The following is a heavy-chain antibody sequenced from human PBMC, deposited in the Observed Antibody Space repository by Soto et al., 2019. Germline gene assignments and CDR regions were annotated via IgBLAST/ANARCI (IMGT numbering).Heavy chain of an antibody. Sequence: SETLSLTCTVSGGSISSYYWSWIRQPPGKGLEWIGYIYYSGSTNYNPSLKSRVTISVDTSKNQFSLKLSSVTAADTAVYYCARGEQWLVRGFDYWGQGTLVTVSS. CDR3: ARGEQWLVRGFDY. CDR2: IYYSGST. J-gene: IGHJ4*02. V-gene: IGHV4-59*01. CDR1: GGSISSYY. D-gene: IGHD6-19*01.